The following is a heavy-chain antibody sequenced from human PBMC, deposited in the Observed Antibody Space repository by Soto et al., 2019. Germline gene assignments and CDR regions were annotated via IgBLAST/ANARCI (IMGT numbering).Heavy chain of an antibody. J-gene: IGHJ4*02. V-gene: IGHV4-34*01. CDR2: INHSGST. CDR3: ARDAYGDYPFAY. CDR1: GGSFSGYY. Sequence: PSETLSLTCAVYGGSFSGYYWSWIRQPPGKGLEWIGEINHSGSTNYNPSLKSRVTISVDTSKNQFSLKLSSVTAADTAVYYCARDAYGDYPFAYWGQGTLVTVSS. D-gene: IGHD4-17*01.